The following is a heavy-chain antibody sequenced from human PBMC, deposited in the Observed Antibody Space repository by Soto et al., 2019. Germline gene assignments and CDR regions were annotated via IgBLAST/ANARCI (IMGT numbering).Heavy chain of an antibody. J-gene: IGHJ3*02. D-gene: IGHD2-15*01. CDR3: AKDNPGYCSGGSCPGAFDI. CDR2: ISGSGGST. Sequence: GGSLRLSCAASGFTFSSYAMSWVRQAPGKGLEWVSAISGSGGSTYYADSVKGRFTISRDNSKNTLYLQMNSLRAEDTAVYYCAKDNPGYCSGGSCPGAFDIWGQWTMVTVSS. V-gene: IGHV3-23*01. CDR1: GFTFSSYA.